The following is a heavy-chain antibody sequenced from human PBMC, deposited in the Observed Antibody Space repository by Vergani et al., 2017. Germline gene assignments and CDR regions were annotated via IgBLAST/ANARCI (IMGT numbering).Heavy chain of an antibody. J-gene: IGHJ4*02. D-gene: IGHD3-16*01. Sequence: QVQLVESGGGVVQRGGSLRLSCATSGFTLSNYDMQWIRQGPGKGLEFVAFIQFDGSNQDYADSVKGRFTLSSDFSKSTLYLQMNSLRTDDTATYYCSKHLRGWGIAYWGKGTQVIVSS. V-gene: IGHV3-30*02. CDR3: SKHLRGWGIAY. CDR2: IQFDGSNQ. CDR1: GFTLSNYD.